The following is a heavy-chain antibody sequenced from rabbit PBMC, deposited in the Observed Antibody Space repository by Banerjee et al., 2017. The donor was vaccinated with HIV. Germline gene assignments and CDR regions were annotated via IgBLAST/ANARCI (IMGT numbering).Heavy chain of an antibody. Sequence: QEQLVESGGGLVQPEGSLTLTCTASGFSFSSSYWICWVRQAPGKGLEWIACIYAGSSGSTYYACWAKGRFTVSKTSSTTVTLQMTSLTAADTATYFCARDPGDSGYLNLWGPGSLVTVS. D-gene: IGHD7-1*01. CDR3: ARDPGDSGYLNL. V-gene: IGHV1S45*01. CDR2: IYAGSSGST. CDR1: GFSFSSSYW. J-gene: IGHJ4*01.